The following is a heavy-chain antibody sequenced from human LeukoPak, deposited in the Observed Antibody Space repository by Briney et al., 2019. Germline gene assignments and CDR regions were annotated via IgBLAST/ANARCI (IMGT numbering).Heavy chain of an antibody. V-gene: IGHV3-21*01. CDR1: GFTFSSYS. J-gene: IGHJ5*02. Sequence: GGSLRLSCAASGFTFSSYSMNWVRQAPGKGLEWVSSISSTSSYMYYAVSVKGRFTISRDNAKNSLYLQMNSLRADDTAVYYCAYGSGGYFGENWFDPWGQGTLVAVSS. CDR2: ISSTSSYM. CDR3: AYGSGGYFGENWFDP. D-gene: IGHD3-10*01.